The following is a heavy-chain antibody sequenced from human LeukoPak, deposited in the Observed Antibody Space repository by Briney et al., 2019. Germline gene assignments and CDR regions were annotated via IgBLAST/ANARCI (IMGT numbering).Heavy chain of an antibody. D-gene: IGHD2-15*01. V-gene: IGHV3-23*01. CDR2: ISGSDGST. Sequence: GGSLRLSCAASGFIVNTNYMTWVRQAPGKGLEWVSGISGSDGSTYYADSVKGRFIISRDNSKNTLYLQMNSLRAEDTAVYYCAKSIGGFDYWGQGTLVTVSS. J-gene: IGHJ4*02. CDR1: GFIVNTNY. CDR3: AKSIGGFDY.